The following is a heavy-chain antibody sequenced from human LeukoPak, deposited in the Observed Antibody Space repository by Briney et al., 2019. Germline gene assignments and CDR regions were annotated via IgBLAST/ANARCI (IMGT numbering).Heavy chain of an antibody. CDR1: GFTFSSYA. Sequence: GGSLRLSCTASGFTFSSYAMSWVRQAPGKGLEWVSTISGSGDSTYYADSVKGRFTISRDDSKNTLYLQMNSLRAEDMAVYYCAKGAGYSGYDWWGNYWGQGTLVTVSS. CDR2: ISGSGDST. J-gene: IGHJ4*02. D-gene: IGHD5-12*01. CDR3: AKGAGYSGYDWWGNY. V-gene: IGHV3-23*01.